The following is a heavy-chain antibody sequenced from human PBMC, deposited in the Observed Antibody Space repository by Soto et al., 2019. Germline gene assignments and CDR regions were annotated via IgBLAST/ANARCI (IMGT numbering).Heavy chain of an antibody. V-gene: IGHV3-7*01. J-gene: IGHJ4*02. CDR2: ISSDGSET. CDR3: ARTPRLLDY. CDR1: GFTFSISW. Sequence: SLRLSCAASGFTFSISWMNWVRQAPGKGLEWVAYISSDGSETNYVDSVKGRFTISRDNAKNSLYLQMNSLRAEDTAVYYCARTPRLLDYWGQGTLVTVSS. D-gene: IGHD6-6*01.